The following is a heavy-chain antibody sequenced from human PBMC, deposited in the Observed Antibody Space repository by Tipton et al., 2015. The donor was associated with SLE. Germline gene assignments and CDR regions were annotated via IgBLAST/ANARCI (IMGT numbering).Heavy chain of an antibody. V-gene: IGHV4-61*02. Sequence: TLSLTCTVSGGSLSGDTYYWSWIRQPAGEGLEWIGRILTSGNTNYNPSLKSRVTITVDMSKNQFSLRLISVTAADTAVYYCARGCSSSTCEPFYFFGMDVWGQGTTVTVSS. CDR2: ILTSGNT. J-gene: IGHJ6*02. CDR1: GGSLSGDTYY. CDR3: ARGCSSSTCEPFYFFGMDV. D-gene: IGHD2-2*01.